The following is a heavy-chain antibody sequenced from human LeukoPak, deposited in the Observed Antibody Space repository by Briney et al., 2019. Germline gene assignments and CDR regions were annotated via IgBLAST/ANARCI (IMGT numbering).Heavy chain of an antibody. Sequence: GGSLRLSCAASGFIFSDYSMNWVRQAPGKGLEWVSYISSSGGTIYYADSLKGRFTSSRDNSKNTLYLQMNSLRAEDTAVYYCARGRGGSYGGNSGHFDYWGQGTLVTVSS. J-gene: IGHJ4*02. V-gene: IGHV3-48*01. CDR3: ARGRGGSYGGNSGHFDY. CDR1: GFIFSDYS. D-gene: IGHD4-23*01. CDR2: ISSSGGTI.